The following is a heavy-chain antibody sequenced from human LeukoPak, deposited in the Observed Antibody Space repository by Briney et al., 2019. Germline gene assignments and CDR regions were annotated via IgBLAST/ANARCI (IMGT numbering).Heavy chain of an antibody. D-gene: IGHD3-10*01. CDR2: IKQDGSER. V-gene: IGHV3-7*01. CDR1: GFTFSGFS. J-gene: IGHJ4*02. Sequence: GGSLRLSCAASGFTFSGFSMSWVRQSPTKGLEWVANIKQDGSERYYVDSVKGRFTISRDNARNSLSLQMNNLRVEDTAVYYCARAGSHWHYVYWGQGTVVTVSS. CDR3: ARAGSHWHYVY.